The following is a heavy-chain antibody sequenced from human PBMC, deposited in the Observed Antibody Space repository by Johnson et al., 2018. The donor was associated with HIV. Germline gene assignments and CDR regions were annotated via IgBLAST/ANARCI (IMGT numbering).Heavy chain of an antibody. D-gene: IGHD6-6*01. CDR3: RSSSSSSPGAFDI. Sequence: QEQLVESGGGLVQPGGSLRLSCAASGFIFRNFPMHWVRQAPGKGLEWVTLISFDGNNEYYSDSVKGRFTISRDNSKNTLYLQMNSLRAEDTAVYYCRSSSSSSPGAFDIWGQGTMVTVSS. V-gene: IGHV3-30-3*01. CDR1: GFIFRNFP. CDR2: ISFDGNNE. J-gene: IGHJ3*02.